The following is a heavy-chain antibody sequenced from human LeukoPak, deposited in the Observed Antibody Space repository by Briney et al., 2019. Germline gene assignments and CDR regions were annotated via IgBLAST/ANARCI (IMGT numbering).Heavy chain of an antibody. CDR1: GFTVSSNY. J-gene: IGHJ5*02. CDR3: ARSKDSLTGMQLLGFDP. CDR2: IYSGGST. Sequence: GGSLRLSCAASGFTVSSNYMSWVRQAPGKGLEWVSVIYSGGSTYYADSVKGRFTISRDNSKNTLYLQMNSLRAEDTAVYYCARSKDSLTGMQLLGFDPWGQGTLVTVSS. V-gene: IGHV3-53*01. D-gene: IGHD1-20*01.